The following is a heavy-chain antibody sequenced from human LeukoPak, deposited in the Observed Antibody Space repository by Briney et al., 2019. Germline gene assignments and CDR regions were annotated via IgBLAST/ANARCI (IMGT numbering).Heavy chain of an antibody. D-gene: IGHD6-19*01. CDR2: ISSSGSTI. V-gene: IGHV3-48*03. CDR3: ARLRGWTYGMDV. J-gene: IGHJ6*02. CDR1: GFTFNSYE. Sequence: GGSLRLSCAASGFTFNSYEMNWVRQAPGKGLEWVSYISSSGSTIYYADSVKGRFTISRDNAKNSLYLQMNSLRAEDTAVYYCARLRGWTYGMDVWGQGTTVTVSS.